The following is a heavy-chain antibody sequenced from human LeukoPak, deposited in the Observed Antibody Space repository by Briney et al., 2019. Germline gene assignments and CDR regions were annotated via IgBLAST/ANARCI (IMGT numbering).Heavy chain of an antibody. CDR3: ARGIIMVGGVISYYYYYYMDV. CDR1: GGSFSGYY. D-gene: IGHD3-10*01. Sequence: KPSETLSLTCAVYGGSFSGYYWSWIRQPPGKGLEWIGEINHSGSTNYNPSLKSRVTLSVDTSKNQFSLKLSSVTAADTAVYYCARGIIMVGGVISYYYYYYMDVWGKGTTVTVSS. J-gene: IGHJ6*03. CDR2: INHSGST. V-gene: IGHV4-34*01.